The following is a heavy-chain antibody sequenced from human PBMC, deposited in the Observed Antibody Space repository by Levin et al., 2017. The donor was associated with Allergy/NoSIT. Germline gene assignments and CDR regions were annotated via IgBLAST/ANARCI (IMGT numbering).Heavy chain of an antibody. CDR1: GFTFNIYT. J-gene: IGHJ6*02. Sequence: GESLKISCSASGFTFNIYTMNWVRQAPGKGLEWISFISTNSAYIFYADSVRGRFTISRDNAKGSVYLQMNSLRAGDTAVYYCARGRGSFYYYGMDVWGQGTTVTVSS. D-gene: IGHD1-26*01. V-gene: IGHV3-21*01. CDR2: ISTNSAYI. CDR3: ARGRGSFYYYGMDV.